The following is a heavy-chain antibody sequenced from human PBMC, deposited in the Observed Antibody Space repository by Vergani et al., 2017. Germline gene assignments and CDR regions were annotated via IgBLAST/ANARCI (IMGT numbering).Heavy chain of an antibody. CDR2: IWYDGSNK. CDR3: ARGPGWPEYSSLGGMDV. V-gene: IGHV3-33*01. CDR1: GVTFSSSG. Sequence: QVQLVESGGGVVQPGRSLRLSCAASGVTFSSSGIHWVRQAPGKGLEWVAVIWYDGSNKYYADSVKGRFTISRDNTKNTLYLQMNSLRAEDTAVYYCARGPGWPEYSSLGGMDVWGQGTTVTVSS. D-gene: IGHD6-6*01. J-gene: IGHJ6*02.